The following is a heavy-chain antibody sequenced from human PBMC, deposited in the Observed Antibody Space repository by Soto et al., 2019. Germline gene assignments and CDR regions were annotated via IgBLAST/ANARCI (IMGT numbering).Heavy chain of an antibody. CDR2: IKQDGSEK. V-gene: IGHV3-7*01. CDR3: ARDVTNWNYYYYYYYMDV. J-gene: IGHJ6*03. CDR1: GFTFSSYW. D-gene: IGHD1-7*01. Sequence: GGSLRLSCAASGFTFSSYWMSWVRQAPGKGLEWVANIKQDGSEKYYVDSVKGRFTISRDNAKNSLYLQMNSLRAEDTAVYYCARDVTNWNYYYYYYYMDVWGKGTTVTVSS.